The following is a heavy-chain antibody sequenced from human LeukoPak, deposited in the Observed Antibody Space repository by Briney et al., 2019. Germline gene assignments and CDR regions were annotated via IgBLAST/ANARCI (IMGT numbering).Heavy chain of an antibody. J-gene: IGHJ3*02. CDR3: ARVDQQGAFDI. Sequence: SETLSLTCTVSGGSISSYYWSWTRQPPGKGLEWIGYIYYSGSTNYNPSLKSRVTISVDTSKNQFSLKLSSVTAADTAVYYCARVDQQGAFDIWGQGTMVTVSS. V-gene: IGHV4-59*01. D-gene: IGHD2-2*01. CDR1: GGSISSYY. CDR2: IYYSGST.